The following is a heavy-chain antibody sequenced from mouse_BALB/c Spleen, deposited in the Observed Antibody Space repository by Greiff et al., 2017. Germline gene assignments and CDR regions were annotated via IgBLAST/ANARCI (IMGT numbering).Heavy chain of an antibody. Sequence: EVQVVESGGGLVQPGGSRKLSCAASGFTFSDYGMAWVRQAPGKGPEWVAFISNLAYSIYYADTVTGRFTISRENAKNTLYLEMSSLRSEDTAMYYCARGNVLYAMDYWGQGTSVTVSS. CDR2: ISNLAYSI. J-gene: IGHJ4*01. D-gene: IGHD2-1*01. CDR1: GFTFSDYG. CDR3: ARGNVLYAMDY. V-gene: IGHV5-15*02.